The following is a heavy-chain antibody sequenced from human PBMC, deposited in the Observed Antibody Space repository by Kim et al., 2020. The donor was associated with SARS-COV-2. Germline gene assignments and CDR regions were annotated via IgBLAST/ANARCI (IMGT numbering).Heavy chain of an antibody. CDR1: GGSISSSSYY. J-gene: IGHJ4*02. CDR3: AKHSRIVVVPAAILA. V-gene: IGHV4-39*01. CDR2: ISYSGST. Sequence: SETLSLTCTVSGGSISSSSYYWGWIRQPPGKGLEWIGSISYSGSTYYNPSLKRRVTISVDTSNNQYSLKMSSVTAADTAVYYCAKHSRIVVVPAAILAWGQGTLGTVPS. D-gene: IGHD2-2*01.